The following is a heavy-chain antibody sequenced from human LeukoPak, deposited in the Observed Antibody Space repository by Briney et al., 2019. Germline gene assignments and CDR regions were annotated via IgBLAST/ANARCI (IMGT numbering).Heavy chain of an antibody. V-gene: IGHV4-30-2*01. CDR1: GGSISSGGYS. CDR2: IYHSGST. CDR3: ARDKYCGGDCYHWFDP. D-gene: IGHD2-21*02. Sequence: PSETLSLTCAVSGGSISSGGYSWSWIRQPPGKGLEWIGYIYHSGSTYYNPSLKSRVTISVDRSKNQFSLKLSSVTAADTAVYYCARDKYCGGDCYHWFDPWGQGTLVTVSS. J-gene: IGHJ5*02.